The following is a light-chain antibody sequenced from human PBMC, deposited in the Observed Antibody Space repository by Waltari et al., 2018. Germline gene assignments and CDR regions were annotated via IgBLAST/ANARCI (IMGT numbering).Light chain of an antibody. CDR3: QSTGHPGSSVV. CDR2: KDK. Sequence: SYELTQSPSVSVSPGQTARITCSGDALPKHYAYWYKQRPSQAPVLVIVKDKERASGIPGRFSGFSSGTTVTLTIGGGQAEDEAEYYCQSTGHPGSSVVFGGGTKLTVL. V-gene: IGLV3-25*03. CDR1: ALPKHY. J-gene: IGLJ2*01.